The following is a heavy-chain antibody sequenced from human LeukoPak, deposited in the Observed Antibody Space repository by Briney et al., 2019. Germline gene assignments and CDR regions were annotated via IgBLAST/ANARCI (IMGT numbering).Heavy chain of an antibody. CDR1: GFTFDDYA. Sequence: PGGSLRLSCAASGFTFDDYAMHWVRQAPGKGLEWVSGISWNSGSIGYADSVKGRFTISRDNAKNSLYLQMNSLRAEDTALYYCAKDQTYRIAAAGTFFDYWGQGTLVTVSS. V-gene: IGHV3-9*01. CDR3: AKDQTYRIAAAGTFFDY. CDR2: ISWNSGSI. J-gene: IGHJ4*02. D-gene: IGHD6-13*01.